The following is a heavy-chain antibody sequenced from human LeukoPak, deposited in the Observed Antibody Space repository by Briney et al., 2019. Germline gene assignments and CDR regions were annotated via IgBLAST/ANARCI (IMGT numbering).Heavy chain of an antibody. CDR1: GYTFTRYA. CDR2: ISAYNGNT. V-gene: IGHV1-18*04. D-gene: IGHD6-19*01. Sequence: GASVKVSCKASGYTFTRYAISWVRQAPGQGLEWMGWISAYNGNTNYAQKVQGRVTMTTDKSTSTAYMELRSLRSEDTAVYYCAREGWGTYSSGPYYFDYWGLGTLVTVSS. CDR3: AREGWGTYSSGPYYFDY. J-gene: IGHJ4*02.